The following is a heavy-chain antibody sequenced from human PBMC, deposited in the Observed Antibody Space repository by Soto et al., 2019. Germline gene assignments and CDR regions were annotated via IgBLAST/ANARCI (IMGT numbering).Heavy chain of an antibody. J-gene: IGHJ4*02. CDR2: IYYSGST. CDR3: ARGSGPTPFDY. D-gene: IGHD6-19*01. CDR1: GGSISSYY. V-gene: IGHV4-59*01. Sequence: QVQLQESGPGLVKPSETLSLTCTVSGGSISSYYWSWIRQPPGKGLEWIGYIYYSGSTNYNPSLKSRVTISVDTSKNQFSLKLSSVTAADTAVYYCARGSGPTPFDYWGQGTLVTVSS.